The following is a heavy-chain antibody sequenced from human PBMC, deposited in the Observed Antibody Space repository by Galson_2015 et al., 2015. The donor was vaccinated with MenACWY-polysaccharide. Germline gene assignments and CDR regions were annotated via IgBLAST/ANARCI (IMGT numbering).Heavy chain of an antibody. CDR2: IQYDGSKI. CDR1: GSRFSHSG. D-gene: IGHD2-15*01. CDR3: AREGSRIVFHAFDT. V-gene: IGHV3-33*01. J-gene: IGHJ3*02. Sequence: SLRLSCAASGSRFSHSGMHWVRQAPGKGLEWVAVIQYDGSKIVYADSVKGRFTISRDNSNNTLFLEMNSLGAEDTAVYYCAREGSRIVFHAFDTWGQGTMVTVSS.